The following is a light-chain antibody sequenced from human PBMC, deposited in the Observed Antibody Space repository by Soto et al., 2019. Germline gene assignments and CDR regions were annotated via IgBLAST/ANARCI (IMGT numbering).Light chain of an antibody. CDR3: QQFNAYPLT. V-gene: IGKV1-9*01. J-gene: IGKJ4*01. Sequence: DIQLTQSPSFLSASVGDRVTISCRASQGISDYLAWYQQKPGKAPKLLIYGASTLQSGVPSRFSCSASGTEFTLTISSLQPEDFATYLCQQFNAYPLTFGGGTKLEIK. CDR2: GAS. CDR1: QGISDY.